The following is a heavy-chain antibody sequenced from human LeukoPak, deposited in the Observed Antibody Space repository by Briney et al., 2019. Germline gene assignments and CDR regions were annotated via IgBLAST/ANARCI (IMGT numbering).Heavy chain of an antibody. CDR1: GFTLTDYY. CDR3: ARTTGGYCTSTSCLFEY. J-gene: IGHJ4*02. CDR2: INPNSGTT. Sequence: ASVKVSCRASGFTLTDYYIHWVRQAPGQGLEWMGWINPNSGTTNFAQKFQGRVTMTRDTSISTAYMELSMLRSDDTAVYYCARTTGGYCTSTSCLFEYWGQGTLVTVSS. D-gene: IGHD2-2*01. V-gene: IGHV1-2*02.